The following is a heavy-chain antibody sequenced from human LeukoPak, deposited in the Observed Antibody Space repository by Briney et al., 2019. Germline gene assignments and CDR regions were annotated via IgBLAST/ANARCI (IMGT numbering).Heavy chain of an antibody. D-gene: IGHD3-16*02. CDR1: GYTFTSYY. Sequence: ASVEVSCKASGYTFTSYYMHWVRQAPGQGLEWMGIINPSGGSTSYAQKFQGRVTMTRDMSTSTVYMELSSLRSEDTAVYYCARDFENREHAFDIWGQGTMVTVSS. J-gene: IGHJ3*02. V-gene: IGHV1-46*01. CDR3: ARDFENREHAFDI. CDR2: INPSGGST.